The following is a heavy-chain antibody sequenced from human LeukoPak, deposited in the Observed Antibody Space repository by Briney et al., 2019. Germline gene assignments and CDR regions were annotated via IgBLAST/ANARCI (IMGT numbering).Heavy chain of an antibody. D-gene: IGHD3-3*01. CDR3: ARGGYDFWSGYYRPDAFDI. CDR2: ISSSGSTI. CDR1: GFTFSDYY. Sequence: GGSLRLSCGASGFTFSDYYMSWIRQAPGKGREWVSYISSSGSTIYYADSVKGRFTISRDNAKNSLYLQMNSLRAEDTAVYYCARGGYDFWSGYYRPDAFDIWGQGTMVTVSS. J-gene: IGHJ3*02. V-gene: IGHV3-11*04.